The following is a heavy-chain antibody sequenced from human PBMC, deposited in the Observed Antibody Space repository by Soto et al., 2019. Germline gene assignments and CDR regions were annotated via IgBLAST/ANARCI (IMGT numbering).Heavy chain of an antibody. CDR2: IYYSGST. Sequence: SETLSLTCTVSGGSISSGGYYWSWIRQHPGKGLEWIGYIYYSGSTYYNPSLKSRVTISVDTSKSQFSLKLSSVTAADTAVYYCARVIEGFFYGMDVWGQGTTVS. D-gene: IGHD3-16*02. J-gene: IGHJ6*02. CDR3: ARVIEGFFYGMDV. V-gene: IGHV4-31*03. CDR1: GGSISSGGYY.